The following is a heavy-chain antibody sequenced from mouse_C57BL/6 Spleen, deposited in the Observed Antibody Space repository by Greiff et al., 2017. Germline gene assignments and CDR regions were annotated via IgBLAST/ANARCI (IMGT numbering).Heavy chain of an antibody. J-gene: IGHJ1*03. CDR3: AREGYYYGSSPWYFDV. CDR2: IYPGSGST. CDR1: GYTFTSYW. D-gene: IGHD1-1*01. Sequence: QVQLQQPGAELVKPGASVKMSCKASGYTFTSYWITWVKQRPGQGLEWIGDIYPGSGSTNYNEKFKSKATLTVDTSSSTAYMQLSSLTSEDSAVXYCAREGYYYGSSPWYFDVWGTGTTVTVSS. V-gene: IGHV1-55*01.